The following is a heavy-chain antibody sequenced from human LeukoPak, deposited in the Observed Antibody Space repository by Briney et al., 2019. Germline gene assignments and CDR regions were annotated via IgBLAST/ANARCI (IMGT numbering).Heavy chain of an antibody. J-gene: IGHJ4*02. CDR2: ISAYNGNT. V-gene: IGHV1-18*01. CDR3: AREKRAAPGGVFGY. D-gene: IGHD6-6*01. CDR1: GYTFTSYG. Sequence: GASVKVSCKASGYTFTSYGISWVRQAPGQGLEWMGWISAYNGNTNYAQKLQGRVTMTTDTSTSTAYMELRSLRSDDTAVYYCAREKRAAPGGVFGYWGQETLVTVSS.